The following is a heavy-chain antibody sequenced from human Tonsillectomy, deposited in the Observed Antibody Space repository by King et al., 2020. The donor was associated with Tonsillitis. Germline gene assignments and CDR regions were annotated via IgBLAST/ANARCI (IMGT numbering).Heavy chain of an antibody. J-gene: IGHJ6*02. CDR3: AIIGCETYDDFSGGRNGLDV. D-gene: IGHD3-3*01. CDR1: GGSISISKW. V-gene: IGHV4-4*03. CDR2: IYHSGST. Sequence: VQLQESGPGLVKPPGTLSLTCAVSGGSISISKWWSWVRQPPGKGLEWIGEIYHSGSTNYNPSLKSRVTISLDKSKNQFSQKLSSVTAADTAVYYCAIIGCETYDDFSGGRNGLDVWGQGTTVTVSS.